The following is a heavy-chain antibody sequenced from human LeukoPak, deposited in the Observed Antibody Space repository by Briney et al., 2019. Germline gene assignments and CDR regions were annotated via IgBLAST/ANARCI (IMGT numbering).Heavy chain of an antibody. D-gene: IGHD3-10*01. V-gene: IGHV3-13*01. CDR2: IGTAGDT. J-gene: IGHJ6*02. CDR3: ARAVFSPYYPTTYGMDV. Sequence: GGSLRLSCAASGFIVNTNYMNWVRQAPGKGLEWVSAIGTAGDTYYPGSGKGRFTISRENAKNSLYLQMNSLRAEDTAVYYCARAVFSPYYPTTYGMDVWGQGTTVTVSS. CDR1: GFIVNTNY.